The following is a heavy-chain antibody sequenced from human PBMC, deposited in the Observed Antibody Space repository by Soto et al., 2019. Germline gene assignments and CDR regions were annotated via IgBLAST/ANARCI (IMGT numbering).Heavy chain of an antibody. J-gene: IGHJ4*02. D-gene: IGHD6-13*01. CDR3: ARNAPISSPNPAGFDY. CDR2: INPNSGGT. CDR1: GYTFTGYY. V-gene: IGHV1-2*04. Sequence: ASVKVSCKASGYTFTGYYMHWVRQAPGQGLEWMGWINPNSGGTNYAQKFQGWVTMTRDTSISTACMELSRLRSDDTAVYYCARNAPISSPNPAGFDYWGQGTLVTVSS.